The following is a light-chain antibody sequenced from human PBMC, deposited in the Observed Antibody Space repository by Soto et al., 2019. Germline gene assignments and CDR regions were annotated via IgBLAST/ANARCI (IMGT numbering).Light chain of an antibody. Sequence: ENVLTQSPGTLSLSPGDRATLSCRASQRLSRTYIAWYQQQPAQAPRLLIYGASNRATGIPDRFSGSGSGTDFTLTISRLEPEDFAVYYCQQYGGSPPLTFGGGTKVEIK. CDR2: GAS. CDR3: QQYGGSPPLT. CDR1: QRLSRTY. V-gene: IGKV3-20*01. J-gene: IGKJ4*01.